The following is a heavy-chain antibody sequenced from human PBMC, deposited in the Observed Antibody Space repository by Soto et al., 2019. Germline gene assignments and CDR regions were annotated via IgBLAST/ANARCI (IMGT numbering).Heavy chain of an antibody. J-gene: IGHJ6*02. CDR3: ARGDATKIVVTTYYGMDV. CDR1: GGTLSNYG. D-gene: IGHD4-17*01. CDR2: IIPVFGTA. V-gene: IGHV1-69*12. Sequence: QVQLVQSGAEVKKPGSSVKVSCKASGGTLSNYGISWVRQAPGQGLEWMGGIIPVFGTANYAQKFQGRVTITAXEXTXTLXMDVSSLRSDDTDVYYCARGDATKIVVTTYYGMDVWGQGTTVTVSS.